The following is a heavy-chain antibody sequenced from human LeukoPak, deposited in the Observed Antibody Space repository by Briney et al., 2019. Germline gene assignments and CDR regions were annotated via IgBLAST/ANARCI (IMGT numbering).Heavy chain of an antibody. D-gene: IGHD3-9*01. V-gene: IGHV1-3*01. Sequence: ASVKVSCKASGYTFTSYAMHWVRQAPGQRLEWMGWINAGNGNTKYSQKFQGRVTITRDTSASTAYMELSSLRSEDTAVYYCARDTRGTGLVKYFDYWGQGTLVTVSS. CDR1: GYTFTSYA. CDR2: INAGNGNT. J-gene: IGHJ4*02. CDR3: ARDTRGTGLVKYFDY.